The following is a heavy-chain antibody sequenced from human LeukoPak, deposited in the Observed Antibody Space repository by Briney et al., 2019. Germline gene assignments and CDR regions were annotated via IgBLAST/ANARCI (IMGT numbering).Heavy chain of an antibody. CDR1: GGSISSGGYY. CDR2: IYHSGST. V-gene: IGHV4-30-2*01. D-gene: IGHD6-19*01. CDR3: ARVYAGSGWTYYFDY. J-gene: IGHJ4*02. Sequence: SETLSLTCTVSGGSISSGGYYWSWIRQHPGKGLEWIGYIYHSGSTYYNPSLKSRVTISVDRSKNQFSLKLSSVTAADTAVYYCARVYAGSGWTYYFDYWGQGTLVTVSS.